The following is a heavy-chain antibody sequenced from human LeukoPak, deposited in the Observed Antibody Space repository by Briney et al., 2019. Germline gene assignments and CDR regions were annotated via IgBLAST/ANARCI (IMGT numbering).Heavy chain of an antibody. CDR2: MNPNSGNT. Sequence: GGSVKVSCKASGYTFSSYAINWVRQATGQGLEWMGWMNPNSGNTGYEQKLQGRVNKTRNTSISTAYKELSSLRSEDTAVYYCGGRGAYSYYTSEHYWDQGKLTIVTS. CDR1: GYTFSSYA. V-gene: IGHV1-8*01. D-gene: IGHD3-22*01. J-gene: IGHJ4*02. CDR3: GGRGAYSYYTSEHY.